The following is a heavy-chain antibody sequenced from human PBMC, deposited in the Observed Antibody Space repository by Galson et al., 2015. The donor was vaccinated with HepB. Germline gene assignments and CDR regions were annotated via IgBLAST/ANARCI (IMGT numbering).Heavy chain of an antibody. CDR2: ISQSGTYT. Sequence: SLRLSCAASGFTFSDYYMSWIRQAPGKGLEWISYISQSGTYTNYADSVKGRFTISRDSAKNSLYLQMNSLRAEDTAVYFCARVADSDYGDHAHFDYWGQGILVTVSS. CDR1: GFTFSDYY. V-gene: IGHV3-11*06. J-gene: IGHJ4*02. CDR3: ARVADSDYGDHAHFDY. D-gene: IGHD4-17*01.